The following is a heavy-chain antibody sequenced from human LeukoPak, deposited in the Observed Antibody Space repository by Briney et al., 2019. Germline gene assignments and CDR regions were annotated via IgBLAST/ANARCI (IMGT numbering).Heavy chain of an antibody. Sequence: GGSLRLSCAASGFTFSSYSMNWVRQAPRKGLEWVSSISSSSSYIYYADSVKGRFTISRDNAKNSLYLQMNSLRAEDTAVYYCARDHLYSSSPEYWGQGTLVTVSS. CDR3: ARDHLYSSSPEY. V-gene: IGHV3-21*01. CDR1: GFTFSSYS. CDR2: ISSSSSYI. D-gene: IGHD6-6*01. J-gene: IGHJ4*02.